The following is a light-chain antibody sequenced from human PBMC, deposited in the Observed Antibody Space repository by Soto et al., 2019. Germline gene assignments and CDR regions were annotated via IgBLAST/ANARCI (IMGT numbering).Light chain of an antibody. V-gene: IGKV3D-15*01. CDR3: QQYSDWPRT. CDR1: QSVGTR. J-gene: IGKJ1*01. Sequence: ERVMTQSPATLSVSPGERATLSCRASQSVGTRLAWYQQKPSQAPRLLIYGASARAAGISPRFSGGGSGTEFTLTISSLQSEDLAVYYCQQYSDWPRTFGQGTKVGIK. CDR2: GAS.